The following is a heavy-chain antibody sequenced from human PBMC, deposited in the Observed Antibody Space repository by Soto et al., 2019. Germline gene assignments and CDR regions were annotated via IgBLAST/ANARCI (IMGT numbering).Heavy chain of an antibody. CDR1: GFTFHGST. J-gene: IGHJ4*02. Sequence: GESLKISCVGSGFTFHGSTMHWVRQASGKGLEWIGLISIKPNNYATVYAASVTGRFTISRDDSNNTAYLQMNSLKTEDTAMYYCVRPYENSNYYFDSWARGTLVTVSS. D-gene: IGHD3-22*01. CDR3: VRPYENSNYYFDS. V-gene: IGHV3-73*01. CDR2: ISIKPNNYAT.